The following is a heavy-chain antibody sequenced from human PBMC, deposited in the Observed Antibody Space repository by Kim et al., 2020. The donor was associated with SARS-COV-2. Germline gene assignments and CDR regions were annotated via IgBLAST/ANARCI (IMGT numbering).Heavy chain of an antibody. J-gene: IGHJ4*02. CDR2: ISGSGGST. CDR1: GFTFSSYA. CDR3: AKEWGYCSGGSCYSEY. D-gene: IGHD2-15*01. V-gene: IGHV3-23*01. Sequence: GGSLRLSCAASGFTFSSYAMSWVRQAPGKGLEWVSAISGSGGSTYYADSVKGRFTISRDNSKNTLYLQMNSLRAEDTAVYYCAKEWGYCSGGSCYSEYWGQGTLVTVSS.